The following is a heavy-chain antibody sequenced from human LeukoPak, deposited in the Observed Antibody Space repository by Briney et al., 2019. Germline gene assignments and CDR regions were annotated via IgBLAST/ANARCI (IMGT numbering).Heavy chain of an antibody. CDR3: ARALVYDFWSGYHSNYFDY. CDR2: IYTSGST. Sequence: SETLSLTCTVSGGSISSYYWSWIRQPAGKGLEWIGRIYTSGSTNYNPSLKSRVTISVDTSKNQFSLKLSSVTAADTAVYYCARALVYDFWSGYHSNYFDYWGQGTLVTVSS. J-gene: IGHJ4*02. D-gene: IGHD3-3*01. CDR1: GGSISSYY. V-gene: IGHV4-4*07.